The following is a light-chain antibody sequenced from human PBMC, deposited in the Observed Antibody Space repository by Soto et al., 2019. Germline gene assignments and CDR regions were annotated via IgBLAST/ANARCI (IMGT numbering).Light chain of an antibody. CDR1: QSVSSN. Sequence: EIVMTQSPATLSVSAGERATLSCRASQSVSSNLAWYQQKPGQAPKLFIFRASSRATGLPARFSASGSGSDFNLTISSLQSEDFAVYYCQQYNNWPRATFGGGTKVDNK. CDR3: QQYNNWPRAT. CDR2: RAS. J-gene: IGKJ4*01. V-gene: IGKV3-15*01.